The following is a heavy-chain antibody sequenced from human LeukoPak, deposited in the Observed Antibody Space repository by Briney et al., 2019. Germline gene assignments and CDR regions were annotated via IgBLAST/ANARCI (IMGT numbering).Heavy chain of an antibody. Sequence: SETLSLTCTVSGGSISGGGYYWSWIRQPPGKGLEWIGYIYYSGSANYNPSLKSRVTISVDTSKNQFSLKLSSVTAADTAVYYCARRRGGYSYGSAFDYWGQGTLVTVSS. D-gene: IGHD5-18*01. J-gene: IGHJ4*02. CDR3: ARRRGGYSYGSAFDY. CDR2: IYYSGSA. CDR1: GGSISGGGYY. V-gene: IGHV4-61*08.